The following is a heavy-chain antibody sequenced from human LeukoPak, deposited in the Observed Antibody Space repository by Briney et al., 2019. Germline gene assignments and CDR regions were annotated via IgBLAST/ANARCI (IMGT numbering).Heavy chain of an antibody. CDR2: IYTSGST. Sequence: PSETLSLTCTVSGGSISSYYWSWIRQPAGKGLEWIGRIYTSGSTNYNPSLKSRVTMSVDTSKNQFSLKLSSVTAADTAVYYCARDLRCSSTSCYYSAAFDIWGQGTMVTVSS. CDR3: ARDLRCSSTSCYYSAAFDI. D-gene: IGHD2-2*01. CDR1: GGSISSYY. J-gene: IGHJ3*02. V-gene: IGHV4-4*07.